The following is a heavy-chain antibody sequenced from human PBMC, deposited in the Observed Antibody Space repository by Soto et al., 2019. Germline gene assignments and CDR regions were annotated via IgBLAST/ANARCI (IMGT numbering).Heavy chain of an antibody. D-gene: IGHD3-22*01. CDR1: GFTVSSNY. Sequence: PGGSLRLSCAASGFTVSSNYMSWVRQAPGKGLEWVSVIYSGGSTYYADSVKGRFTISRDNSKNTLYLQMNSLRAEDTAVYYCAVSSGYQYYYGMDVWGQGTTVTVSS. CDR3: AVSSGYQYYYGMDV. V-gene: IGHV3-53*01. J-gene: IGHJ6*02. CDR2: IYSGGST.